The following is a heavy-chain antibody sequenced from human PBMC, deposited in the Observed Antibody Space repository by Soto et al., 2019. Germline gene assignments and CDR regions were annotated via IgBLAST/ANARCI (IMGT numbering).Heavy chain of an antibody. J-gene: IGHJ6*02. D-gene: IGHD2-15*01. CDR1: GFTFKTHA. V-gene: IGHV3-30*18. CDR3: GKYVVDYVPYNYGVDV. CDR2: IAYDGNEK. Sequence: QVQLVESGGGVVQPGTSLRLSCAASGFTFKTHAMHWVRQAPGKGLEWMAVIAYDGNEKFYADSVKGRFTISRDNFKNALFFAINTLRNEDPAVYYCGKYVVDYVPYNYGVDVWGQGTTVTVSS.